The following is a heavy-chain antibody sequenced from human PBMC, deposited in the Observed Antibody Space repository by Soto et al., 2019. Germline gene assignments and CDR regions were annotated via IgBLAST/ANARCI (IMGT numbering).Heavy chain of an antibody. CDR1: GGSISSSSYY. J-gene: IGHJ6*02. Sequence: PSETLSLTCTVSGGSISSSSYYWGWIRQPPGKGLEWIGSIYYSGSTYYNPSLKSRVTISVDTSKNQFSLKLSSVTAADTAVYYCAKYCGGDCYSSTEYYYYYYGMDVWGQGTTVTVSS. CDR3: AKYCGGDCYSSTEYYYYYYGMDV. CDR2: IYYSGST. V-gene: IGHV4-39*01. D-gene: IGHD2-21*02.